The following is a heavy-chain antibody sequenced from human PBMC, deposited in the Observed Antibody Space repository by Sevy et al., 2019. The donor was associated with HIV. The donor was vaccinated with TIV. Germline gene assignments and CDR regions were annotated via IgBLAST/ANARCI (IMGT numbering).Heavy chain of an antibody. J-gene: IGHJ4*02. CDR3: AGGVFGSGSRLGLGY. CDR1: GFSFSDYW. CDR2: MRQDGRVK. V-gene: IGHV3-7*03. D-gene: IGHD3-10*01. Sequence: GGSLRLSCEASGFSFSDYWMTWVRQAPGKGLEWVANMRQDGRVKYYVDSVKGRFTISRDNAKNSLYLQMNSLRAEDTAVYYCAGGVFGSGSRLGLGYWGQGTLVTVSS.